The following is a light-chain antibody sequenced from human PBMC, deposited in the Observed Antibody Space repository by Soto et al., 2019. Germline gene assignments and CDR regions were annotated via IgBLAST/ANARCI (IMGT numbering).Light chain of an antibody. Sequence: QPVLTQPPSASGTPGQRVTISCSGSSSNIGSNYVYWYQQLPGTAPKLLIYRNNQRPSGVPDRFFGSKSGTSASLAISGLRSEDEADYYCAAWDDSLSGHVVFGGGTKVTVL. CDR3: AAWDDSLSGHVV. CDR2: RNN. V-gene: IGLV1-47*01. J-gene: IGLJ2*01. CDR1: SSNIGSNY.